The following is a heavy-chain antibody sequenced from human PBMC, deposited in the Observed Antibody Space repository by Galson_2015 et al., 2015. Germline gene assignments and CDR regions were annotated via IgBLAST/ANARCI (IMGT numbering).Heavy chain of an antibody. Sequence: SLRLSCAASGFTFGTHEMNWVRQAPGKGLEWVSYISSSGSTKYYADSVKDRFTTSRDNAKNSLYLQMNSLRAEDTAVYYCAREVGSSGDYWGRGTLVTVSS. J-gene: IGHJ4*02. CDR3: AREVGSSGDY. CDR1: GFTFGTHE. V-gene: IGHV3-48*03. D-gene: IGHD6-6*01. CDR2: ISSSGSTK.